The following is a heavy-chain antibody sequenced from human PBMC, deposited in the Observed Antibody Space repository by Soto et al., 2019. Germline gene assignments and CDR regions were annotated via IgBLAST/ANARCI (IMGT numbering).Heavy chain of an antibody. CDR3: AAMPGSSGWYPVFDY. CDR2: ISGSGGST. J-gene: IGHJ4*02. D-gene: IGHD6-19*01. V-gene: IGHV3-23*01. CDR1: GFTFSSYA. Sequence: GGSLRLSCAASGFTFSSYAMSWVRQAPGKGLEWVSAISGSGGSTYYADSVKGRFTISRDNSKNTLYLQMNSLRAEDTAVYYCAAMPGSSGWYPVFDYWGQGTLVTVSS.